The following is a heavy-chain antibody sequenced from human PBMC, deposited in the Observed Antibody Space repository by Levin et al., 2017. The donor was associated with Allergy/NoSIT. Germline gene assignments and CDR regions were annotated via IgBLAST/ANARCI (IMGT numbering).Heavy chain of an antibody. CDR1: GFTFSSYG. D-gene: IGHD6-13*01. J-gene: IGHJ4*02. Sequence: GESLKISCAASGFTFSSYGMHWVRQAPGKGLEWVAVIWYDGSNKYYADSVKGRFTISRDNSKNTLYLQMNSLRAEDTAVYYCARDHPLGQQLAPYYYFDYWGQGTLVTVSS. CDR2: IWYDGSNK. V-gene: IGHV3-33*01. CDR3: ARDHPLGQQLAPYYYFDY.